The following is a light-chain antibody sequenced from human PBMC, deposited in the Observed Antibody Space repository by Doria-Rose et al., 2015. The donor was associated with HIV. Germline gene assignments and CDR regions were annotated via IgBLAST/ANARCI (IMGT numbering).Light chain of an antibody. CDR3: HQYGTSWT. CDR2: DGS. V-gene: IGKV3-20*01. Sequence: EIVLTQSPGTLSLSPGERATLSCRASQSFSSTYLAWYQQQPGQSLSLLIYDGSTRATGIPDRFRASGSGTDFTLTINRLEPEDVALYYCHQYGTSWTFGQGTKVEI. CDR1: QSFSSTY. J-gene: IGKJ1*01.